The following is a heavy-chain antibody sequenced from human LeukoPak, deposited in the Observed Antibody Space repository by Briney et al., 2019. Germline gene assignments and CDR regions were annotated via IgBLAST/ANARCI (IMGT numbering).Heavy chain of an antibody. D-gene: IGHD1-1*01. CDR1: GGSISSSSYY. J-gene: IGHJ4*02. Sequence: PSETLSLTCTVSGGSISSSSYYWGWIRQPPGKGLEWIGSIYYSGTTYYSPSLKSRVIISMNTSKNQFSLKVNSVTAADTAVYYCARDWKADYWGQGTLVTVSS. CDR3: ARDWKADY. CDR2: IYYSGTT. V-gene: IGHV4-39*07.